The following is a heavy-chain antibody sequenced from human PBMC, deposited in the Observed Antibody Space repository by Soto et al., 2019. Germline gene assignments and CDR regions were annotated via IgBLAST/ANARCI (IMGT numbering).Heavy chain of an antibody. Sequence: QMQLVQSGPEVKKPGTSLKFSCKASGFTLSSSAVQWVRQARGQGLEWIGWIVVGSDNTNYAQKFQERVTITRDKSTSTVYMELSSLRSEDTATYYCAAAILGQPPYFYDMDVWGQGTPVTVSS. CDR3: AAAILGQPPYFYDMDV. CDR1: GFTLSSSA. D-gene: IGHD1-26*01. V-gene: IGHV1-58*01. CDR2: IVVGSDNT. J-gene: IGHJ6*02.